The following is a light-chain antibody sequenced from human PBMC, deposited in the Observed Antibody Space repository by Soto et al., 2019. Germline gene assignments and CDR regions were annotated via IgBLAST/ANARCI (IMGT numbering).Light chain of an antibody. V-gene: IGLV2-14*01. CDR2: DVS. Sequence: QSALTQPASVSGSPGQSITISCTGTSSDVGGYNYVSWYQQHPGKAPKLMIYDVSNRPSGVSDRFSGSKSGNTASLTISGVQAEDEADYYCSSYTSSSTLGVFGGGTQLTV. J-gene: IGLJ2*01. CDR3: SSYTSSSTLGV. CDR1: SSDVGGYNY.